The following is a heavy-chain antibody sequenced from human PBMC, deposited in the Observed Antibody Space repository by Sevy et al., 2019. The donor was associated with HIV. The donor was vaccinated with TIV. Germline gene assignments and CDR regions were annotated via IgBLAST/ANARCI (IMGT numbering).Heavy chain of an antibody. CDR1: GFTFSNAW. CDR2: IKSKTDGGTT. V-gene: IGHV3-15*01. D-gene: IGHD1-26*01. Sequence: GGSLRLSCAASGFTFSNAWMSWVRQAPGKGLEWVGRIKSKTDGGTTDYAAPVKGRFTISRDDSKNTLYRQMNSLKTEDTAVYYFTTYNGGSLDWEEYFDYWGQGTLVTVSS. J-gene: IGHJ4*02. CDR3: TTYNGGSLDWEEYFDY.